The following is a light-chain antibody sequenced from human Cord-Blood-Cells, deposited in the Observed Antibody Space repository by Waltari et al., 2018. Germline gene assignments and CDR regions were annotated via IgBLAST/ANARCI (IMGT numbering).Light chain of an antibody. V-gene: IGKV1-39*01. CDR2: AAS. J-gene: IGKJ4*01. CDR1: QSISSN. CDR3: QQSYSTPQVT. Sequence: DIQMTQSPSSLSASVGDRVTITCRASQSISSNLNWYQQKPGKAPKILIDAASSLQSGVPSMFSGSGSGTDFTLTISSRQPEDFATYYCQQSYSTPQVTFGGGTKVEIK.